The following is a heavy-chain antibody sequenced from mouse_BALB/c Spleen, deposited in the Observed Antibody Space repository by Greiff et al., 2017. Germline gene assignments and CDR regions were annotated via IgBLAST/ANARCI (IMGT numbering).Heavy chain of an antibody. CDR1: GYSITSDYA. Sequence: VQLKESGPGLVKPSQSLSLTCTVTGYSITSDYAWNWIRQFPGNKLEWMGYISYSGSTSYNPSLKSRISITRDTSKNQFFLQLNSVTTEDTATYYCAGLRPYYYAMDDWGQGTSVTVSS. J-gene: IGHJ4*01. D-gene: IGHD2-12*01. V-gene: IGHV3-2*02. CDR2: ISYSGST. CDR3: AGLRPYYYAMDD.